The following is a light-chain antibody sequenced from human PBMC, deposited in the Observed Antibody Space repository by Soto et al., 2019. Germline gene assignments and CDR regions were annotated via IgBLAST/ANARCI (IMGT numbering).Light chain of an antibody. CDR3: QQYNSYVA. Sequence: QMTQSPSSLSASVGEKIIITCRASRDVGSDVSWYQQKPGQAPTLLIYDASTLQSGVPSRFSGSGSGTEFTLTISSLQPDDFATYYCQQYNSYVAFGQGTKVEIK. CDR1: RDVGSD. J-gene: IGKJ1*01. V-gene: IGKV1-17*01. CDR2: DAS.